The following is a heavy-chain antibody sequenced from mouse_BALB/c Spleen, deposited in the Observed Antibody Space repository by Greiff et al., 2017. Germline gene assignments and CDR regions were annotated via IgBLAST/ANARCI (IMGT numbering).Heavy chain of an antibody. V-gene: IGHV5-17*02. CDR1: GFTFTSFG. CDR3: ARRGVRRGYYYAMDY. J-gene: IGHJ4*01. D-gene: IGHD2-14*01. Sequence: EVQRLESGGGLVQPGGSRKLSCAASGFTFTSFGMHWVRQAPEKGLEWVAYISRSSSTTYYADTVKGRFTISRDNSKNTLFLQMTSLRSEDTAMYYCARRGVRRGYYYAMDYWGQGTSVTVSS. CDR2: ISRSSSTT.